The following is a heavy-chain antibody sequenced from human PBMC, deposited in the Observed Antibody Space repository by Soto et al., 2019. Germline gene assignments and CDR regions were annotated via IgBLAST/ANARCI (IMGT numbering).Heavy chain of an antibody. V-gene: IGHV4-39*07. D-gene: IGHD3-22*01. Sequence: SETLSLTCTVSGGSISCSSYYWGRIRQPPGKGLEWIGSIYYSGSTYYNPSLKSRVTISVDTSKNQFSLKLSSVTAADTAVYYCARQRHGGITMIAGARWYFDLWGRGTLVTVSS. J-gene: IGHJ2*01. CDR1: GGSISCSSYY. CDR2: IYYSGST. CDR3: ARQRHGGITMIAGARWYFDL.